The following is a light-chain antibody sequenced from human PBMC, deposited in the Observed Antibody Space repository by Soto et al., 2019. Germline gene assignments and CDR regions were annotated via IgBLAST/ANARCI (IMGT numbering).Light chain of an antibody. V-gene: IGLV2-14*01. CDR1: SSDVGGYNY. J-gene: IGLJ2*01. CDR2: EVS. CDR3: SSYTSSSTVV. Sequence: QSALTQPASVSGSPGQSITISCTGTSSDVGGYNYVSWYQQHPGQAHKLMIYEVSSRNSGVSIRFSGAKSANTACLTISGRQAEDEADDYCSSYTSSSTVVFGGGTKLTVL.